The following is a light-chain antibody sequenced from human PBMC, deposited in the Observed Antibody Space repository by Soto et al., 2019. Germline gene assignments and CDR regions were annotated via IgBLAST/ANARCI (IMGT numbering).Light chain of an antibody. CDR2: KDS. CDR1: ALPKQY. CDR3: QSADSSGTHV. Sequence: SYELTQPPSVSVSPGQTARITCSGDALPKQYAHWYQQKPGQAPVLVIYKDSERPSGIPERFSGSSSGTTVTLTISGVQAEDEADYYCQSADSSGTHVFGTGTKLTVL. J-gene: IGLJ1*01. V-gene: IGLV3-25*02.